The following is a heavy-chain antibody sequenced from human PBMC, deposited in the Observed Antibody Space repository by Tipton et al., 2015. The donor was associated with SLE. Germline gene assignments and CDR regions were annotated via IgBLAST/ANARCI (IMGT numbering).Heavy chain of an antibody. Sequence: LRLSCAVYGGSFSGYYWSWIRQPPGKGLEWIGEINHSGSTNYNPSLESRVTISVDTSKTQFSLKLSSVTAADTAVYYCASGAAGEGYYFDYWGQGTLVTVSS. CDR1: GGSFSGYY. CDR2: INHSGST. J-gene: IGHJ4*02. CDR3: ASGAAGEGYYFDY. V-gene: IGHV4-34*01. D-gene: IGHD3-16*01.